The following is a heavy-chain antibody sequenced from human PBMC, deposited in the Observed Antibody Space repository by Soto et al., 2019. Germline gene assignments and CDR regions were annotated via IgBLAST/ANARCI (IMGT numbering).Heavy chain of an antibody. Sequence: QVQLVQSGAEVKKPGSSVKVSCKASGGTFSSYAISWVRQAPGQGLEWMGGIIPIFGTANYAQKFQGRVTITADESTSTAYMELSSLRSEDTAVYYCARDVNAGNVLPQYYGMDVWGQGTTVTVAS. D-gene: IGHD6-13*01. J-gene: IGHJ6*02. CDR2: IIPIFGTA. V-gene: IGHV1-69*01. CDR1: GGTFSSYA. CDR3: ARDVNAGNVLPQYYGMDV.